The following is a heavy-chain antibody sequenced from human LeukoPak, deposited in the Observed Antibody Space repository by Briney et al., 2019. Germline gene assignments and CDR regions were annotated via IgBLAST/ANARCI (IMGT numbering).Heavy chain of an antibody. CDR2: VYHAGSN. J-gene: IGHJ3*02. Sequence: SETLSLTCSVSGYSVSSDYYWGWIRQPPGKGLEWIGTVYHAGSNYNNPPLESRLTISMDTSKNQFSLKLTSVTVADTAVYYCARTYWAHDAFDIWGQGTMVTVSS. CDR3: ARTYWAHDAFDI. V-gene: IGHV4-38-2*01. D-gene: IGHD2-8*02. CDR1: GYSVSSDYY.